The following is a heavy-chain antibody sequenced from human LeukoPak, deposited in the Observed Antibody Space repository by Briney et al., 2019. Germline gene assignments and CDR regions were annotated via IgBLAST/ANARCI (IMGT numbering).Heavy chain of an antibody. CDR2: IYYSGST. Sequence: SETLSLTCAVYGGSFSGYYWSWIRQPPGKGLEWIGYIYYSGSTNYNPSLKSRVTISVDTSKNQFSLKLSSVTAADTAVYYCARVRIVATGGGHYYYMDVWGKGTTVTVSS. CDR1: GGSFSGYY. CDR3: ARVRIVATGGGHYYYMDV. J-gene: IGHJ6*03. D-gene: IGHD5-12*01. V-gene: IGHV4-59*08.